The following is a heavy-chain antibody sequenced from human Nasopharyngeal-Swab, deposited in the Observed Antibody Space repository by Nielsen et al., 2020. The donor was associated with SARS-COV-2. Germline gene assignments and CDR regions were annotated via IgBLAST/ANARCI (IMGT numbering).Heavy chain of an antibody. CDR1: GGSISSGGYS. V-gene: IGHV4-30-2*01. CDR3: ARGGFVVVTASYAFDI. D-gene: IGHD2-21*02. J-gene: IGHJ3*02. CDR2: IYHSGST. Sequence: SETLSLTCAVSGGSISSGGYSWSWIRQPPGKGLEWIGYIYHSGSTYYNPSLKNRVTISVDRSKNQFSLKLSSVTAADTAVYYCARGGFVVVTASYAFDIWGQGTMVTVSS.